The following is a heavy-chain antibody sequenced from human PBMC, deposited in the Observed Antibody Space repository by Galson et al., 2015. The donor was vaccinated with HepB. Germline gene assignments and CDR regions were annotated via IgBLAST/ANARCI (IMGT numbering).Heavy chain of an antibody. D-gene: IGHD2-15*01. V-gene: IGHV3-30*02. CDR3: AKDPNIVAVINSTVYYYGMDV. CDR1: GFTFINSG. Sequence: SLRLSCAASGFTFINSGMHWVRQAPGKGLEWVAFIRYDGSNKYYAGSVKGRFTISRDNSKNTLYLQMNSLRAEDTAIYYCAKDPNIVAVINSTVYYYGMDVWGQGTTVTVSS. CDR2: IRYDGSNK. J-gene: IGHJ6*02.